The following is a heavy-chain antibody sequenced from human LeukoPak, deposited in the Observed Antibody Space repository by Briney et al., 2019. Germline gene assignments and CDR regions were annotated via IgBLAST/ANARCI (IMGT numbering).Heavy chain of an antibody. D-gene: IGHD5-18*01. J-gene: IGHJ4*02. V-gene: IGHV3-53*01. CDR2: IYSGGST. Sequence: GGSLRLSCAASGFTVSSNYMSWVRQAPGKGLEWVSVIYSGGSTYYADSVKGRFTISRVNSKNTLYLQMNSLRAEDTAVYYCVYGGYSYGDPYYWGQGTLVTVSS. CDR3: VYGGYSYGDPYY. CDR1: GFTVSSNY.